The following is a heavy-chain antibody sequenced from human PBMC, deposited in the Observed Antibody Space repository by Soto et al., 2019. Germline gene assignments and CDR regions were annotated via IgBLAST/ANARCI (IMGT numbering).Heavy chain of an antibody. CDR3: ARDKVEYCGGDCYSGLDY. D-gene: IGHD2-21*02. CDR1: GGTFSSYA. Sequence: SVKVSCKASGGTFSSYAISWVRQAPGQGLEWMGGIIPIFGTANYAQKFQGRVTITADESTSTAYMELSSLRSEDTAVYYCARDKVEYCGGDCYSGLDYWGQGALVTVSS. J-gene: IGHJ4*02. V-gene: IGHV1-69*13. CDR2: IIPIFGTA.